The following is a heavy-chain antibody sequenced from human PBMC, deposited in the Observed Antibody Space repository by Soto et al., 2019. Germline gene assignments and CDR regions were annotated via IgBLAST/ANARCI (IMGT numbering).Heavy chain of an antibody. V-gene: IGHV4-59*01. CDR2: IYYSGST. CDR1: GGSISSYY. Sequence: SETLSLTCTVSGGSISSYYWSWIRQPPGKGLEWIGYIYYSGSTNYNPSLKSRVTISVDTSKNQLSLKLSSVTAADTAVYYCARDYPPGSHWLDPWGQGTLVTVSS. CDR3: ARDYPPGSHWLDP. D-gene: IGHD3-10*01. J-gene: IGHJ5*02.